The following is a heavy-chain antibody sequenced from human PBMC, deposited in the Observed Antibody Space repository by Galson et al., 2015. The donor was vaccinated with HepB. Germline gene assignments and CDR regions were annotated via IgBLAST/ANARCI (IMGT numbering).Heavy chain of an antibody. V-gene: IGHV3-23*01. CDR3: VKVRVVGAVDAFDI. CDR2: ISASGGRT. CDR1: GFTFSSYA. Sequence: SLRLSCAASGFTFSSYAISWVRQAPGKGLEWVSAISASGGRTYYADSVKGRFTISRDNSKNTLFVQMNSLRAEDTAVYYRVKVRVVGAVDAFDIWGPGTMVTVSS. D-gene: IGHD2-15*01. J-gene: IGHJ3*02.